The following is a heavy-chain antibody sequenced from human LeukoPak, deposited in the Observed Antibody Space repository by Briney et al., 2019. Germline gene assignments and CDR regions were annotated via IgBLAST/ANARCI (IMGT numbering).Heavy chain of an antibody. CDR2: INPSGGST. J-gene: IGHJ4*02. Sequence: WASVKVSCKASGYTFTSYYMHWVRQAPGQGLEWMGIINPSGGSTSYAQKFQGRVTMTRDTSTSTVYMELSSLRSEDTAVYYCARAPDLRYCSGGSCYRFDYWGQGTLVTVSS. D-gene: IGHD2-15*01. CDR3: ARAPDLRYCSGGSCYRFDY. V-gene: IGHV1-46*01. CDR1: GYTFTSYY.